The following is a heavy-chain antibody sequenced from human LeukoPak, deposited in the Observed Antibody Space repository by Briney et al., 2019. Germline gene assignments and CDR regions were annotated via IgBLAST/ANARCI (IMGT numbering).Heavy chain of an antibody. V-gene: IGHV3-33*01. D-gene: IGHD3-22*01. CDR2: IWYDGSNK. Sequence: GGSLRLSCAASGFTFSSYGMHWVRQAPGKGLEWVAVIWYDGSNKYYADSVKGRFTISRDNSMNTLYLQMNSLRAEDTAVYYCARGANYYDSSGYYYSFYYFDYWGQGTLVTVSS. CDR1: GFTFSSYG. CDR3: ARGANYYDSSGYYYSFYYFDY. J-gene: IGHJ4*02.